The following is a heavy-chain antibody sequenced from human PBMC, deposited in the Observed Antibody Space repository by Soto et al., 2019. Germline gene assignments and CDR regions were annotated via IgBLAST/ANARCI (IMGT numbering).Heavy chain of an antibody. Sequence: SGPPLVNPTQTLTLTCIFSGFSLRTSGVGVGWIRQPPGKALEWLGFIYWNDDKRYSPSLKSRLTITKDTSKNQVVLTMTNMDPVDTATYYWAKSGRSGWYGWLDPWGRGTLVTVDS. D-gene: IGHD6-19*01. J-gene: IGHJ5*02. CDR2: IYWNDDK. CDR1: GFSLRTSGVG. V-gene: IGHV2-5*01. CDR3: AKSGRSGWYGWLDP.